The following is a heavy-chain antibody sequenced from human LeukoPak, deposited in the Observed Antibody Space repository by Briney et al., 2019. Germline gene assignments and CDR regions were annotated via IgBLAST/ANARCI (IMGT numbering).Heavy chain of an antibody. CDR1: GYTFTSYY. V-gene: IGHV1-8*02. CDR2: MNPNSGNT. D-gene: IGHD6-13*01. J-gene: IGHJ6*02. Sequence: ASVKVSCKASGYTFTSYYMHWVRQAPGQGLEWMGWMNPNSGNTGYAQKFQGRVTMTRNTSISTAYMELSSLRSEDTAVYYCARGTYSSSWYLSLNPYYYYGMDVWGQGTTVTVSS. CDR3: ARGTYSSSWYLSLNPYYYYGMDV.